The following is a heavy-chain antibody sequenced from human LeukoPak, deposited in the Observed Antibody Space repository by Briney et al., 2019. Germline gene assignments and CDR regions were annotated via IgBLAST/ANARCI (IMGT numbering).Heavy chain of an antibody. CDR2: INPSGGST. V-gene: IGHV1-46*01. CDR3: ARESEGSSSWNDAFDI. J-gene: IGHJ3*02. D-gene: IGHD6-13*01. Sequence: ASVKVSCKASGYTFTSYYMHWVRQAPGRGLEWMGIINPSGGSTSYAQKFQGRVTMTRDTSTSTVYMELSSLRSEDTAVYYCARESEGSSSWNDAFDIWGQGTMVTVSS. CDR1: GYTFTSYY.